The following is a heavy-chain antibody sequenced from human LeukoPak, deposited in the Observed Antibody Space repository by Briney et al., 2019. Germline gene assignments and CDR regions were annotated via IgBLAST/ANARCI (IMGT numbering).Heavy chain of an antibody. CDR3: ARDRLVVVPAARYYYYYYMDV. Sequence: SETLSLTCTVSGYSISSGYYWGWIRPPPGEGLEWSGSIYHSGSTYYNPSLKSRVTISGDTSKNQFSLQLSSVTAADTAVYYCARDRLVVVPAARYYYYYYMDVWGKGTTVTVSS. CDR1: GYSISSGYY. V-gene: IGHV4-38-2*02. D-gene: IGHD2-2*01. J-gene: IGHJ6*03. CDR2: IYHSGST.